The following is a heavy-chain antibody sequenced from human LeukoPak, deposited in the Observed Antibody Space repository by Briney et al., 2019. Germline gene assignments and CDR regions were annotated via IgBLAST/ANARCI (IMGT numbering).Heavy chain of an antibody. CDR1: GFTFSDYY. CDR2: ISSSSSYT. CDR3: ARREAVAGRWGFDY. J-gene: IGHJ4*02. D-gene: IGHD6-19*01. Sequence: GGSLRLSCAASGFTFSDYYMSWIRQAPGKGLEWVSYISSSSSYTNYADSVKGRFTISRDNAKNSLYLQMNSLRAEDTAVYYCARREAVAGRWGFDYWGQGTLVTVSS. V-gene: IGHV3-11*06.